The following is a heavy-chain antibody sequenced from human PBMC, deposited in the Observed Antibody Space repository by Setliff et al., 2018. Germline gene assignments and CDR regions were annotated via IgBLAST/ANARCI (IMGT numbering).Heavy chain of an antibody. CDR1: GGTFSSYA. Sequence: ASVKVSCKASGGTFSSYAISWVRQAPGQGLEWMGRIIPIFGTANYAQKFQGRVTITADKSTSTAYMELSSLRSEDTAVYYCARVSRTIVGARGFDYWGQGTLVTVSS. J-gene: IGHJ4*02. CDR3: ARVSRTIVGARGFDY. V-gene: IGHV1-69*06. D-gene: IGHD1-26*01. CDR2: IIPIFGTA.